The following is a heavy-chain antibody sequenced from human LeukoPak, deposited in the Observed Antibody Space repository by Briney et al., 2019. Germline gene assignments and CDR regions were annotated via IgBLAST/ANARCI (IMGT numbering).Heavy chain of an antibody. CDR1: GFTFSSYA. V-gene: IGHV3-23*01. CDR2: ISGSGGST. CDR3: ASRRYNWNDGFDY. D-gene: IGHD1-1*01. Sequence: PGGSLRLSCAASGFTFSSYAMSWVRQAPGKGLEWVSAISGSGGSTYYADSVKGRFTISRDNSKNTLYLQMNSLRAEDTAVYYCASRRYNWNDGFDYWGQGTLVTVSS. J-gene: IGHJ4*02.